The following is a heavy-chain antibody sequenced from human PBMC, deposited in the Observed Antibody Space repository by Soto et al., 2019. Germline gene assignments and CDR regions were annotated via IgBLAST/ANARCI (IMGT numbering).Heavy chain of an antibody. CDR1: GGCIGSSYW. D-gene: IGHD6-13*01. J-gene: IGHJ4*02. V-gene: IGHV4-4*02. CDR3: ARYIAASGTYYFDY. Sequence: WETLYLTCAVSGGCIGSSYWWSWVRQPTGKELEWIGEIYHSGSANYNPSLKSRVTISVDNSKNQFSLKLSSVTAADTAVYYCARYIAASGTYYFDYWGQGTPVTVSP. CDR2: IYHSGSA.